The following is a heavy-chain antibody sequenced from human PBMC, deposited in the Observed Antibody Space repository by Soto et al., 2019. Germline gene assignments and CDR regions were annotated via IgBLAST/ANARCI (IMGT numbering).Heavy chain of an antibody. CDR2: IYYDGNT. CDR3: ARPLKRWLQGAFDI. Sequence: SETLSLTCTVSGGSISSSGYYWGWIRQPPGKGLESIANIYYDGNTYYNPSLKSRVTISLDTSKNQFSLKLSSVTAADTAVYYCARPLKRWLQGAFDIRGQGTMVTVSS. V-gene: IGHV4-39*01. J-gene: IGHJ3*02. D-gene: IGHD5-12*01. CDR1: GGSISSSGYY.